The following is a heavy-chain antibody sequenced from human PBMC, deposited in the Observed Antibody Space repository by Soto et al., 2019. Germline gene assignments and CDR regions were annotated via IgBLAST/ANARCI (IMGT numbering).Heavy chain of an antibody. D-gene: IGHD6-19*01. CDR1: GSTFSRYC. V-gene: IGHV3-21*01. J-gene: IGHJ5*02. Sequence: GGTLRLSCAASGSTFSRYCMNWVRKTPGKGMESVSSISSSSSYIYYADSVKVRFTISRDNAKNSLYLQMNSLRAEDTAVYYCARAKYSSGGSNWFDPWGQGTLVTVSS. CDR3: ARAKYSSGGSNWFDP. CDR2: ISSSSSYI.